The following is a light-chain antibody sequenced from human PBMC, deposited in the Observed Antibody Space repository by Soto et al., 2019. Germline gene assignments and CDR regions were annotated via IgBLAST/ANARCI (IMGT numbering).Light chain of an antibody. J-gene: IGKJ5*01. CDR2: DAS. V-gene: IGKV3-15*01. CDR1: QSVISN. CDR3: QQYHNWPIT. Sequence: EIVLTQSPGTLSVSPGESATLCCRASQSVISNLAWHQQKPGQAPRILMYDASTRATGISARFSGSGSGTEFTLTISSLQSEDFAVYYCQQYHNWPITFGQGTRLEIK.